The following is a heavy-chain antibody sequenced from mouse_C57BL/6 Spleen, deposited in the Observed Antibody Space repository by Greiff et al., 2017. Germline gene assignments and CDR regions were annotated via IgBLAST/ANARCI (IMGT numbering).Heavy chain of an antibody. J-gene: IGHJ2*01. V-gene: IGHV1-80*01. D-gene: IGHD1-1*02. Sequence: QVQLQQSGAERVKPGASVKISCKASGSAFSSYWMNWVKQRPGKGLEWIGQIYPGDGDTNYNGKFKGKATLTADKSSSTAYMQLSSLTSEDSAVYFCARSSLWSEDYWGQGTTLTVSS. CDR3: ARSSLWSEDY. CDR1: GSAFSSYW. CDR2: IYPGDGDT.